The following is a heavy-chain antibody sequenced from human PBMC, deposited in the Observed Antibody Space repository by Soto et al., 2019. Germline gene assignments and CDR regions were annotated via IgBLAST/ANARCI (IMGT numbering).Heavy chain of an antibody. CDR2: ISAYNGNT. Sequence: GASVKVSCKASGYTFTSYGISWVRQAPGQGLEWMRWISAYNGNTSYTQKLQGRVTMTTDTYTSTAYMELRSLRSDDTVVYYCLSGCEDLGFDYWGQGTLSTLSS. V-gene: IGHV1-18*01. D-gene: IGHD5-12*01. J-gene: IGHJ4*02. CDR1: GYTFTSYG. CDR3: LSGCEDLGFDY.